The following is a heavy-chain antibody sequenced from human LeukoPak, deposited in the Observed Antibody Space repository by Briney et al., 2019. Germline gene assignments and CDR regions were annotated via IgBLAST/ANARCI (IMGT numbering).Heavy chain of an antibody. CDR3: ARDASIAAAGKGVGY. CDR1: GYTFTSYG. D-gene: IGHD6-13*01. V-gene: IGHV1-18*01. J-gene: IGHJ4*02. CDR2: VSAYNGNT. Sequence: GASVKVSCKASGYTFTSYGISWVRQAPGQGLEWMGWVSAYNGNTNYAQKLQGRVTMTTDTSTSTAYMELRSLRSDDTAVYYCARDASIAAAGKGVGYWGQGTLVTVSS.